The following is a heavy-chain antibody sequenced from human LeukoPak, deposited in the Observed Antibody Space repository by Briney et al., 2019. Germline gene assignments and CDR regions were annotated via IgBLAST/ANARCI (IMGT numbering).Heavy chain of an antibody. V-gene: IGHV3-7*01. CDR3: ARGGTLL. CDR1: GFTFSGYW. D-gene: IGHD3/OR15-3a*01. CDR2: IKQDGSEK. J-gene: IGHJ4*02. Sequence: PGGSLRLSCAASGFTFSGYWMSWVRQAPGKGLEWVANIKQDGSEKYYVDSVKGRFTTSRDNAKNSLYLQMHSLRAEDTAVYYCARGGTLLWGQGTLVTVSS.